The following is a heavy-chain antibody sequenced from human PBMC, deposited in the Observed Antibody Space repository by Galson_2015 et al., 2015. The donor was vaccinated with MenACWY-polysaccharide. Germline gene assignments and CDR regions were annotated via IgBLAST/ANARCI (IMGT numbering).Heavy chain of an antibody. V-gene: IGHV2-5*01. CDR1: GFSLSTSEVG. CDR3: AHRGGYCSGGTCWRWFDP. CDR2: IYWNDDK. J-gene: IGHJ5*02. D-gene: IGHD2-15*01. Sequence: PALVTPTPTLTLTCTFSGFSLSTSEVGVGWIRQPPGKALEWLALIYWNDDKRYSPSLKSRLTITKDTSKNQVVLTMTNMDPVDTATYYCAHRGGYCSGGTCWRWFDPWGQGTLVTVSS.